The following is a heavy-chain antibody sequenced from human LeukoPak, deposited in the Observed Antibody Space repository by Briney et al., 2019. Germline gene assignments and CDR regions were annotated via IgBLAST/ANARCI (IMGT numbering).Heavy chain of an antibody. CDR2: IYYSGGT. D-gene: IGHD5-24*01. CDR1: GGSISSYY. CDR3: ARHVTISGPYDASDI. V-gene: IGHV4-59*08. Sequence: KASETLSLTCSVSGGSISSYYLSWIRQPPGKGLEWIGYIYYSGGTDYNPSLKSRVTISVDTSKNQFSLKLRSVTAEDTAVYYCARHVTISGPYDASDIWGQGTMVTVSP. J-gene: IGHJ3*02.